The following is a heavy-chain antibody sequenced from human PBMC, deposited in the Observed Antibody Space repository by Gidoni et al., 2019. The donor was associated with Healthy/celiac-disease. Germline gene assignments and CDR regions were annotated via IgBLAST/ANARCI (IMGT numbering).Heavy chain of an antibody. D-gene: IGHD3-9*01. Sequence: QVQLVESGGGLVKPGGSLRLSCAASGFTFSDYYMSWIRQAPGKGLEWVSYISSSSSYTNYADSVKGRFTISRDNAKNSLYLQMNSLRAEDTAVYYCAREVLTGYCYDYWGQGTLVTVSS. CDR3: AREVLTGYCYDY. CDR1: GFTFSDYY. V-gene: IGHV3-11*05. J-gene: IGHJ4*02. CDR2: ISSSSSYT.